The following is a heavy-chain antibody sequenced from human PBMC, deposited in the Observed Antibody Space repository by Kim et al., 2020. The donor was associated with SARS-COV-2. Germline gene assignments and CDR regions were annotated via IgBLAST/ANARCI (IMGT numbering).Heavy chain of an antibody. CDR3: AKAGGGSYPTYYFDY. Sequence: ASVKGRFTISRDNSKNMLYLQMNSRRAEDTAVYYCAKAGGGSYPTYYFDYWGQGTLVTVSS. J-gene: IGHJ4*02. V-gene: IGHV3-23*03. D-gene: IGHD1-26*01.